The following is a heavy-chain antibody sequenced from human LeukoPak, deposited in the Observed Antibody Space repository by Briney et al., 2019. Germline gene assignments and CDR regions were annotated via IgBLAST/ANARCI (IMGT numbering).Heavy chain of an antibody. CDR3: ARAINAPYNWFDP. Sequence: GASVKVSCKATGYTFTGYYMHWVRQAPGQGLEWMGWIMPNSGGTNYAQKFQGRVTMTRDTSISTAYMELSRLRSDDTAVYYCARAINAPYNWFDPWGQGTLVTVSS. CDR2: IMPNSGGT. V-gene: IGHV1-2*02. J-gene: IGHJ5*02. CDR1: GYTFTGYY.